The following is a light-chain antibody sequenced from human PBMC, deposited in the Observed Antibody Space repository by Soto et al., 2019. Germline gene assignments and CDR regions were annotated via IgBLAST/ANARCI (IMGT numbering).Light chain of an antibody. CDR2: GAS. Sequence: EIVMTQSPGALSLSPGERATLSCRASQSVGTNLAWYQQKPGQAPRPLIYGASARATDVPARFSGSGCWTEFTLTISSLQSEDFAVYYCQQYSYWSPITFGGGTKVEIK. V-gene: IGKV3-15*01. CDR3: QQYSYWSPIT. CDR1: QSVGTN. J-gene: IGKJ4*01.